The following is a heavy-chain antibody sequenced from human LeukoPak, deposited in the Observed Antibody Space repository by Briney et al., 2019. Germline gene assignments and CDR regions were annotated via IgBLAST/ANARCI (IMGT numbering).Heavy chain of an antibody. J-gene: IGHJ4*02. CDR3: AAVFFSSTVPYFDH. CDR2: IVVGSGNT. V-gene: IGHV1-58*02. CDR1: GFTFSSSA. D-gene: IGHD2-2*01. Sequence: SVKVSCKASGFTFSSSAIQWVRQVRGQRLEWIGWIVVGSGNTNYAQKFQDRVTITKDMSTMTAYMELSSLRSEDTALYYCAAVFFSSTVPYFDHWAQGTLLTVSS.